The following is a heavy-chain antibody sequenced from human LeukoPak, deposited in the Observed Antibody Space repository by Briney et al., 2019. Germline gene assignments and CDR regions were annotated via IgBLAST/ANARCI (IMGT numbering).Heavy chain of an antibody. CDR2: INSDGSST. CDR1: GFTFSSYW. D-gene: IGHD3-10*01. J-gene: IGHJ6*04. V-gene: IGHV3-74*01. CDR3: ARDGVLWFGEQYSYAMDV. Sequence: GGSLRLSCAASGFTFSSYWMHWVRQAPGKGLVWVSRINSDGSSTSYADSVKGRFTISRDNAKNTLYLQMNSLRAEDTAVYYCARDGVLWFGEQYSYAMDVWGKGTTATVSS.